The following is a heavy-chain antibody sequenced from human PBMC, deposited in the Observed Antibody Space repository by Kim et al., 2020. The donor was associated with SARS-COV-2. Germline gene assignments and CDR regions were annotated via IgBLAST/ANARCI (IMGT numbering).Heavy chain of an antibody. CDR1: GDSVSSNSAA. CDR3: ARDRQYSSGWSDYYYYGMDV. D-gene: IGHD6-19*01. J-gene: IGHJ6*02. V-gene: IGHV6-1*01. Sequence: SQTLSLTCAISGDSVSSNSAAWNWIRQSPSRGLEWLGRTYYRSKWYNDYAVSVKSRITINPDTSKNQFSLQLNSVTPEDTAVYYCARDRQYSSGWSDYYYYGMDVWGQGTTVTVSS. CDR2: TYYRSKWYN.